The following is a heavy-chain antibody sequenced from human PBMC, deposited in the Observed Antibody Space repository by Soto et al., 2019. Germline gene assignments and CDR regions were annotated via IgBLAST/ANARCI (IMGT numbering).Heavy chain of an antibody. CDR1: GGPISSYY. J-gene: IGHJ4*02. Sequence: PSETLSLTCTVSGGPISSYYWSWIRQPPGKGLEWIGYIYYSGSTNYNPSLKSRVTISVDTSKNQFSLKLSSVTAADTAVYYCARDRLGFDYWGQGTLVTVSS. V-gene: IGHV4-59*01. CDR2: IYYSGST. CDR3: ARDRLGFDY. D-gene: IGHD6-19*01.